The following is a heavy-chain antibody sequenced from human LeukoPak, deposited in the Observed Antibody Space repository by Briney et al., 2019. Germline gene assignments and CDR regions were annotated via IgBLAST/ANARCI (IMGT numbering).Heavy chain of an antibody. CDR1: GYTFTNHG. V-gene: IGHV1-18*01. CDR2: ISAYNGDT. D-gene: IGHD6-25*01. J-gene: IGHJ4*02. Sequence: GASVKVSCKAFGYTFTNHGINWVRQAPGQGLEWMGWISAYNGDTKYAQKFQGRLTMTTDTSTSTAHMELRSLRSDDTAMYYCARDPSNSSGWRAWGDYWGQGILVTVSS. CDR3: ARDPSNSSGWRAWGDY.